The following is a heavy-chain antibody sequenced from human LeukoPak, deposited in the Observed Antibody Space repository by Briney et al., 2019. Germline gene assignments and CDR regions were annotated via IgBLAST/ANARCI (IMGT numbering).Heavy chain of an antibody. CDR3: TTESFHY. CDR1: GFTFSTFA. Sequence: PGGSLRLSCAVSGFTFSTFAMNWVRQAPGKRLEWVSIISNSGTITSYADSVKGRFTISRDNSKNTVYLQMNSLRAEDTALYYCTTESFHYWGQGSLVAVSS. CDR2: ISNSGTIT. J-gene: IGHJ4*02. V-gene: IGHV3-23*01. D-gene: IGHD3-10*01.